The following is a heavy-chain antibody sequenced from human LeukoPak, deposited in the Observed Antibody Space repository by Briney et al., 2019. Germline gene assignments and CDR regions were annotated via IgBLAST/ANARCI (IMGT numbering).Heavy chain of an antibody. V-gene: IGHV5-51*01. J-gene: IGHJ4*02. Sequence: GESLKISCKGSGYSFTSYWIGWVRQMPGKGLEWMGIIYPGDSDTRYSPSFQGQVTISADKSISTAYLQWSSLKASDTAMYYCARLDIVVVPAAMGPTTVTTGFDYWGQGTLVTVSS. CDR2: IYPGDSDT. CDR1: GYSFTSYW. CDR3: ARLDIVVVPAAMGPTTVTTGFDY. D-gene: IGHD2-2*01.